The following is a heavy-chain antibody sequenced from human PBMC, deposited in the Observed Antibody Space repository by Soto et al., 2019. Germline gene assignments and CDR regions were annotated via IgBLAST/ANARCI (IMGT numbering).Heavy chain of an antibody. V-gene: IGHV1-46*01. CDR1: GYTFTSYY. D-gene: IGHD4-17*01. J-gene: IGHJ6*02. CDR2: INPSGGST. CDR3: ARGRDYGGFYYYYGMDV. Sequence: QVQLVQSGAEVKKPGASVKVSCKASGYTFTSYYMHWVRQAPGQGLEWMGIINPSGGSTNYAQKFQGRVTITADESTSTAYMELSSLRSEDTAVYYCARGRDYGGFYYYYGMDVWGRGTTVTVSS.